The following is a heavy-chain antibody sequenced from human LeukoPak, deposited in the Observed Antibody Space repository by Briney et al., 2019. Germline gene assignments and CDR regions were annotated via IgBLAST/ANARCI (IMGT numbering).Heavy chain of an antibody. V-gene: IGHV4-59*08. CDR3: ARLARDAYNYDACDN. Sequence: SETLSLTCTVSGGSISSYYWSWIRQPPGKGLEGIGYIYYRGNTNYNPSLQSRVSISVDTSKNQFSLKLTSVTAADTAVYYCARLARDAYNYDACDNWGQGTMVTVSS. CDR1: GGSISSYY. CDR2: IYYRGNT. D-gene: IGHD5-24*01. J-gene: IGHJ3*02.